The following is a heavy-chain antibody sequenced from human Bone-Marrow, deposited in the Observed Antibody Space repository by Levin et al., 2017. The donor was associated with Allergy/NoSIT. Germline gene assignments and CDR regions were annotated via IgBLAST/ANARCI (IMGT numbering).Heavy chain of an antibody. CDR2: ISGSGDST. CDR1: GFTFSSYA. D-gene: IGHD6-19*01. J-gene: IGHJ1*01. V-gene: IGHV3-23*01. Sequence: TGGSLRLSCAASGFTFSSYALGWVRQAPGKGLEWVSIISGSGDSTYYSDSVKGRFTISRDNSKNTLYLQMNSLRAEDTAVYFCAKDRSSGLSIYFQQWGQGTLVTVSS. CDR3: AKDRSSGLSIYFQQ.